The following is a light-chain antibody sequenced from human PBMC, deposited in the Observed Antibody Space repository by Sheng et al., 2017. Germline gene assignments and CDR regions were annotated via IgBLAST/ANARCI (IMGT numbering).Light chain of an antibody. Sequence: QSALTQPASVSGSPGQSITISCTGTSNDIGGYNSVSWYQHHPGKVPKLIIYDVTYRPSGVSHRFSGSKSGNTASLTISGLQREDEAEYYCNSYTSDSIPSFGGGTRLTVL. CDR2: DVT. J-gene: IGLJ2*01. V-gene: IGLV2-14*03. CDR3: NSYTSDSIPS. CDR1: SNDIGGYNS.